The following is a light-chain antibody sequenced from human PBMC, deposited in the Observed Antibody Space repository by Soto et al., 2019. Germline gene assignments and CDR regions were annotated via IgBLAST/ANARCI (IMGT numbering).Light chain of an antibody. CDR1: QSVSNN. J-gene: IGKJ4*01. V-gene: IGKV3-15*01. CDR2: GAS. Sequence: IVLTQSPATLSVSPGESATLSCRASQSVSNNLAWYQQKPGQAPRLLIDGASARATGITARFSGSGSGTEFTLTISSLQSEDFAVYYCQQYNNWPLTFGGGTKVEIK. CDR3: QQYNNWPLT.